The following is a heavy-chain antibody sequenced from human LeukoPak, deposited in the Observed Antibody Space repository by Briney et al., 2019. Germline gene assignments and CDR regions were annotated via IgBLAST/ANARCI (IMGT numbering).Heavy chain of an antibody. J-gene: IGHJ4*02. Sequence: GGSLRLSCAASGFTFSSYEMNWVRQAPGKGLEWVSYISSSGSTIDYADSVKGRFTISRDNAKNSLCLQMNSLRAEDTAVYYCASHRGYSYGYFYWGQGTLVTVSS. CDR2: ISSSGSTI. D-gene: IGHD5-18*01. CDR1: GFTFSSYE. CDR3: ASHRGYSYGYFY. V-gene: IGHV3-48*03.